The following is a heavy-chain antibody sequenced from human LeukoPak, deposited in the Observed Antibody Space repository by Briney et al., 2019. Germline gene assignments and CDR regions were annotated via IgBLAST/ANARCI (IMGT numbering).Heavy chain of an antibody. CDR1: GGSFSGYY. Sequence: PSETLSLTCAVYGGSFSGYYWSWIRQPPGKGLEWIGEINHRGSTNYNPSLKSRVTISVGTSKNQFSLKLSSVTAADTAVYYCAREGKKAHYYGSGSYYNRAFDYWGQGTLVTVSS. CDR3: AREGKKAHYYGSGSYYNRAFDY. J-gene: IGHJ4*02. D-gene: IGHD3-10*01. V-gene: IGHV4-34*01. CDR2: INHRGST.